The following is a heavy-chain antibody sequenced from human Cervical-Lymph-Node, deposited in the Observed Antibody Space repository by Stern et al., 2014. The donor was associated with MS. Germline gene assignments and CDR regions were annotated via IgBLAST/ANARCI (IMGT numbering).Heavy chain of an antibody. CDR1: GGPISSYY. Sequence: QVQLQESGPGLVKPSETLSLTCTVSGGPISSYYWSWVRQPPGKGLEWIGYIYYSGSTNYNTSLKSRVTISVDTSKNQFSLKLSSVTAADTAVYYCARGATQAFDPWGQGTLVTVSS. CDR3: ARGATQAFDP. V-gene: IGHV4-59*01. CDR2: IYYSGST. J-gene: IGHJ5*02.